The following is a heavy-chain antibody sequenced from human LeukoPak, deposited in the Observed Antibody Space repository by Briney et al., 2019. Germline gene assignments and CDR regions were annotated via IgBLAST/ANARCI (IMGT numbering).Heavy chain of an antibody. D-gene: IGHD3-22*01. V-gene: IGHV3-53*01. CDR2: INDVDTA. CDR1: GFTVSTNH. J-gene: IGHJ5*02. Sequence: PGGSLRLSCAVSGFTVSTNHMTWVRQAQGKGLEWVSAINDVDTAYYADTVRGRFTISRDSAKNTLSLQMKSLRADDTAVYYCARDMVHSSGAFDPWGQGTLVTVSS. CDR3: ARDMVHSSGAFDP.